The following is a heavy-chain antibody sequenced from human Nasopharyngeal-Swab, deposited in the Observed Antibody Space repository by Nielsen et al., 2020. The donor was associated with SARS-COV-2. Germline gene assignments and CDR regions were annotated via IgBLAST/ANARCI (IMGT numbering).Heavy chain of an antibody. D-gene: IGHD3-22*01. CDR3: ARGQGPRHYYDSSGYYYDVLGRGYYFDY. CDR2: INHSGST. V-gene: IGHV4-34*01. J-gene: IGHJ4*02. Sequence: PRKGLEWIGEINHSGSTNYNPSLKSRVTISVDTSKNQFSLKLSSVTAADTAVYYCARGQGPRHYYDSSGYYYDVLGRGYYFDYWGQGTLVTVSS.